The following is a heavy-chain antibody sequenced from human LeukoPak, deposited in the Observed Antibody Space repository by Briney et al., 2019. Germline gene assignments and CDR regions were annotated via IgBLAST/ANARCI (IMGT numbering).Heavy chain of an antibody. Sequence: SETLSLTCTVSGGSISSSSYYRGWIRQPPGKGLEWIGSIYYSGSTYYNPSLKSRVTISVDTSKNQFSLKLTSVTAADTAVYYCARHEQQLDNWFDPWGQGTLVTVSS. CDR3: ARHEQQLDNWFDP. V-gene: IGHV4-39*01. J-gene: IGHJ5*02. D-gene: IGHD6-13*01. CDR2: IYYSGST. CDR1: GGSISSSSYY.